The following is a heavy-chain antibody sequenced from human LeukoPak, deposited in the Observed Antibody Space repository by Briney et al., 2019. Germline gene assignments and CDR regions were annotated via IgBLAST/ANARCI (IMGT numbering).Heavy chain of an antibody. CDR3: ARVVPISRHTDY. CDR2: IYYSGSTNHNPSSEST. V-gene: IGHV4-59*01. D-gene: IGHD2-2*01. Sequence: SETLSLTCTVSGGSISSYYWSWIRQPPGKGLEWIGYIYYSGSTNHNPSSESTNYNPSLKSRVTISVDMSKNQFSLKLSSVTAADTAVYYCARVVPISRHTDYWGQGTLVTVSS. CDR1: GGSISSYY. J-gene: IGHJ4*02.